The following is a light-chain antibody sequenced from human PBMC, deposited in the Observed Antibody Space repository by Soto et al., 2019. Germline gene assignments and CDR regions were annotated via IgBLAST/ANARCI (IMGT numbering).Light chain of an antibody. J-gene: IGKJ1*01. Sequence: EIVMTQSPATLSVSPGARATLSCRASQSVSSYLAWYQQKPGQAPRLLIYDASSRATGIPARFSGSGSGTDFTLTISSLEPEDFAVYYCQQRSNWPPWTFGQGTKVDIK. V-gene: IGKV3-11*01. CDR1: QSVSSY. CDR2: DAS. CDR3: QQRSNWPPWT.